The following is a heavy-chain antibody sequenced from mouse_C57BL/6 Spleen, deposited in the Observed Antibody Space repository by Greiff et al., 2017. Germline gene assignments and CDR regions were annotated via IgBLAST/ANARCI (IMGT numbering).Heavy chain of an antibody. J-gene: IGHJ2*01. CDR1: GYTFTSYW. CDR3: ARSYRGDFYYFDY. Sequence: QVQLQQSGAELVRPGSSVKLSCKASGYTFTSYWMHWVKQRPIQGLEWIGNIDPSDSETHYNQKFKDKATLTVDKSSSTAYMQLSSLTSEDSAVYYCARSYRGDFYYFDYWGQGTTLTVSS. D-gene: IGHD3-3*01. V-gene: IGHV1-52*01. CDR2: IDPSDSET.